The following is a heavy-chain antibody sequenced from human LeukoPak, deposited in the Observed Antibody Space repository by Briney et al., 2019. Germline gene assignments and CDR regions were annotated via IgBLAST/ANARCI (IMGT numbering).Heavy chain of an antibody. CDR3: ARDRAWNYFGY. D-gene: IGHD3-3*01. CDR2: ISNDGSRK. V-gene: IGHV3-30*03. J-gene: IGHJ4*02. Sequence: GGSLRLSCAPSGFTFSRHGMHWVRQAPGKGLEWVAIISNDGSRKYYAHSVEGRFTISRDNSKNTLYLQMDSLRAEDTAVYYCARDRAWNYFGYWGQGTLVTVSS. CDR1: GFTFSRHG.